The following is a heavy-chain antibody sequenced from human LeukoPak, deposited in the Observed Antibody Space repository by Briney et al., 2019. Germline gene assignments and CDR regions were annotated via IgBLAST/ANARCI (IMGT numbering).Heavy chain of an antibody. V-gene: IGHV3-11*04. CDR3: ARDLGRVVTTPHFDY. Sequence: GGSLRLSCAVSGLTFSDYYMSWTRQAPGKGPELVSYISPSGSSIFYVDSVKGRFTISRDNAKNSLYLQMNSLRAEDTAVYYCARDLGRVVTTPHFDYWGQGTLVTVSS. D-gene: IGHD3-22*01. CDR2: ISPSGSSI. J-gene: IGHJ4*02. CDR1: GLTFSDYY.